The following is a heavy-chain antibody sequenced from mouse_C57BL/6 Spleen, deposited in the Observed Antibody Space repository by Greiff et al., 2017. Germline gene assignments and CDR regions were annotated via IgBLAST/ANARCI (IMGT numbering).Heavy chain of an antibody. V-gene: IGHV1-42*01. Sequence: EVKLQESGPELVKPGASVKISCKASGYSFTGYYMNWVKQSPEKSLEWIGEINPSTGGTTYNQKFKAKATLTVDKSSSTAYMQLKSLTSEDSAVYYCARRTVVATGFDYWGQGTTLTVSS. CDR2: INPSTGGT. D-gene: IGHD1-1*01. CDR3: ARRTVVATGFDY. CDR1: GYSFTGYY. J-gene: IGHJ2*01.